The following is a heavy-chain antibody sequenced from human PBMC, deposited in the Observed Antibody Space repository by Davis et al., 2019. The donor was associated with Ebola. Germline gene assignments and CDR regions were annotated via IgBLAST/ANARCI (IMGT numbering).Heavy chain of an antibody. Sequence: AASVKVSCKASGGTFSSYAISWVRQAPGQGLEWMGWISAYNGNTNYAQKLQGRVTMTTDTSTSTAYMELRSLRSDDTAVYYCARGLLWFGELPSYYFDYWGQGTLVTVSS. V-gene: IGHV1-18*01. D-gene: IGHD3-10*01. CDR1: GGTFSSYA. CDR2: ISAYNGNT. J-gene: IGHJ4*02. CDR3: ARGLLWFGELPSYYFDY.